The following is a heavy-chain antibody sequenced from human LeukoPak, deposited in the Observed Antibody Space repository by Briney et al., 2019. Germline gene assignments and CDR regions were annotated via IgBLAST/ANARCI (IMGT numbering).Heavy chain of an antibody. CDR3: ARGLWDYYGSGSYFGNWFDP. Sequence: ETLSLTCTVSGGSISSYYWSWIRQPPGKGLEWIGYIYYSGSTNYNPSLKSRVTISVDTSKNQFSLKLSSVTAADTAVYYCARGLWDYYGSGSYFGNWFDPWGQGTLVTVSS. J-gene: IGHJ5*02. CDR1: GGSISSYY. V-gene: IGHV4-59*01. D-gene: IGHD3-10*01. CDR2: IYYSGST.